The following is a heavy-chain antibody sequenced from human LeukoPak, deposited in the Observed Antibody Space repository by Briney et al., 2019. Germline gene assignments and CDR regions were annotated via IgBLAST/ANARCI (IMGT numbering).Heavy chain of an antibody. CDR1: GYTVTEFS. CDR2: FSPEDGET. Sequence: ASVKVSCKIFGYTVTEFSMHWVRQAPGKGLEWMGGFSPEDGETVYAQKFQGRVTLTEDTSIDTAYMELTNLRSDDTAVYYCATEGGQPGTSFGFELWGQGTLVTVSS. J-gene: IGHJ4*02. D-gene: IGHD7-27*01. V-gene: IGHV1-24*01. CDR3: ATEGGQPGTSFGFEL.